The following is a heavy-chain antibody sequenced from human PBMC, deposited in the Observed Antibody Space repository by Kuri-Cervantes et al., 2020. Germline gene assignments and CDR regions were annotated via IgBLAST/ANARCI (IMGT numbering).Heavy chain of an antibody. Sequence: GGSLRLSCAASGFTFDDYAMHWVRQAPGKGLEWVSGISWNSGSIGYADSVKGRFIISRDNAKNSLYLQMNSLRAEDTAVYYCARGRITMVRGVILMDYFDYWGQGTLVTVSS. CDR2: ISWNSGSI. CDR1: GFTFDDYA. J-gene: IGHJ4*02. D-gene: IGHD3-10*01. CDR3: ARGRITMVRGVILMDYFDY. V-gene: IGHV3-9*01.